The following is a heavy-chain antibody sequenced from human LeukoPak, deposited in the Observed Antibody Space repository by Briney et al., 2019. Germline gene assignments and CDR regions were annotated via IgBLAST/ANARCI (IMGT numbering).Heavy chain of an antibody. D-gene: IGHD1-26*01. Sequence: GGSLRLSCVASGFXFSSYGIHWVRQAPGKGLEWVAVISYDGSNKYYADSVKGRFTISRDNSKNTLYLQMNSLRAEDTAVYYCARGGWELLLFQLDYWGQGTLVTVSS. CDR1: GFXFSSYG. CDR3: ARGGWELLLFQLDY. J-gene: IGHJ4*02. V-gene: IGHV3-30*03. CDR2: ISYDGSNK.